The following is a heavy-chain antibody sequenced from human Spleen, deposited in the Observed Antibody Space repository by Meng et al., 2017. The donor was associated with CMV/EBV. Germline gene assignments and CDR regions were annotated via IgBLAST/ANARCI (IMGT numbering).Heavy chain of an antibody. D-gene: IGHD3-3*01. Sequence: ASVKVSCKVSGYTLTELSMHWVRQAPGKGLEWMGGFDPEDGETIYAQKFQGRVTMAEDTSTDTTYMELSSLRSEDTAVYYCARVSAITIFGVDTGGWFDPWGQGTLVTVSS. CDR3: ARVSAITIFGVDTGGWFDP. V-gene: IGHV1-24*01. J-gene: IGHJ5*02. CDR2: FDPEDGET. CDR1: GYTLTELS.